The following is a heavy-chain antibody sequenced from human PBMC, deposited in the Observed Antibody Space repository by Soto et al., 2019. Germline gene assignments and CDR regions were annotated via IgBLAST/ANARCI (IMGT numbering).Heavy chain of an antibody. Sequence: EVRLSESGGGLVQPGGSLRLSCAASEFTFSRYAMIWVRQAPGKGLEWVSTIRGSGDSTFYADSVKGRFTVSRDNSENTLYLQMNSLRAEDTAFYYCAKDQGYASNTFDLWGHGTLVTVSS. J-gene: IGHJ4*01. CDR2: IRGSGDST. V-gene: IGHV3-23*01. D-gene: IGHD2-15*01. CDR1: EFTFSRYA. CDR3: AKDQGYASNTFDL.